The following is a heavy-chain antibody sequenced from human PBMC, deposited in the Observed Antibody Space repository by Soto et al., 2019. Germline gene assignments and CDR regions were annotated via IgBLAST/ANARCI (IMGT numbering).Heavy chain of an antibody. J-gene: IGHJ4*02. Sequence: QVQLVESGGGVVQPGRSLRLSCAASGFTFSSYGMHWVRQAPGKGLEWGAVIWYDGSNKYYADSVKGRFTISRDNSKNTLYLQMNSLRAEDTAVYYCARDNEAAIGEYYFDYWGQGTLVTVSS. CDR2: IWYDGSNK. D-gene: IGHD5-18*01. CDR1: GFTFSSYG. V-gene: IGHV3-33*01. CDR3: ARDNEAAIGEYYFDY.